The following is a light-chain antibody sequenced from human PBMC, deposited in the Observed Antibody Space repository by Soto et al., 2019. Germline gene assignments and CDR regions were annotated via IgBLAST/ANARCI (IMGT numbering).Light chain of an antibody. Sequence: EVVLTQSPGTLSLSPGERATLSCRASQSVSNNYFAWYQQKPGQAPRLLIFGSSDRATGTPDRFSGSGSGTDFTLTISRLEPEDFAVYYCQQYGSSPPYTFGQGTKLAIK. CDR2: GSS. V-gene: IGKV3-20*01. J-gene: IGKJ2*01. CDR1: QSVSNNY. CDR3: QQYGSSPPYT.